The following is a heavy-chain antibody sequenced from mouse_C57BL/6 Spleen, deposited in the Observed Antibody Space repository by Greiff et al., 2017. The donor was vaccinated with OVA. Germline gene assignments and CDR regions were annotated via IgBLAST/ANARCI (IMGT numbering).Heavy chain of an antibody. CDR1: GYTFTGYW. V-gene: IGHV1-9*01. CDR2: ILPGSGST. Sequence: VQRVESGAELMKPGASVKLSCKATGYTFTGYWIEWVKQRPGHGLEWIGEILPGSGSTNYNEKFKGKATFTADTSSNTAYMQLSSLTTEDSAIYYCARRGLHYDYDGFSYWGQGTLVTVSA. D-gene: IGHD2-4*01. J-gene: IGHJ3*01. CDR3: ARRGLHYDYDGFSY.